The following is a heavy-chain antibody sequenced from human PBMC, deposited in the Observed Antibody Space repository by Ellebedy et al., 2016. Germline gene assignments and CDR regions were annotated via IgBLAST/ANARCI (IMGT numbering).Heavy chain of an antibody. CDR2: IYHSGST. D-gene: IGHD3-22*01. CDR1: GGSISSGGYS. V-gene: IGHV4-30-2*01. Sequence: SETLSLXCAVSGGSISSGGYSWSWIRQPPGKGLEWIGYIYHSGSTYYNPSLKSRVTISVDRSKNQFSLKLSSVTAADTAVYYCARDSSGYLNFDYWGQGTLVTVSS. J-gene: IGHJ4*02. CDR3: ARDSSGYLNFDY.